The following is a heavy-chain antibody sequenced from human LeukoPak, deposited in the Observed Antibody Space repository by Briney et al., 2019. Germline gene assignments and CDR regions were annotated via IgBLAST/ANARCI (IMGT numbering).Heavy chain of an antibody. CDR2: IYPGDSDT. J-gene: IGHJ4*02. D-gene: IGHD3-10*01. V-gene: IGHV5-51*01. CDR3: ARHAPLVRGVIYYFDH. Sequence: GESLKISCKGSGYSYTSYWIGCVSQMPGKGREWMGSIYPGDSDTRYIPSFQGQVTISADKSISTAYLQWSGLKASDTAMYYCARHAPLVRGVIYYFDHWGQGTLVTVSS. CDR1: GYSYTSYW.